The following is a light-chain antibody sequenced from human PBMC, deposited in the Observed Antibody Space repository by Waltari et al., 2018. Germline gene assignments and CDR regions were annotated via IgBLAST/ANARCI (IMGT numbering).Light chain of an antibody. CDR3: QQSSRA. CDR2: GAS. V-gene: IGKV1-39*01. CDR1: RNIGKY. Sequence: DIQMNQSPSSLSASIGDRVTITCRASRNIGKYLNWYQQKPGKAPKLLIFGASTLQSGVPSRFSASGSGTHFTFTIDSLLREDFATYFCQQSSRAFGQGTKVESK. J-gene: IGKJ1*01.